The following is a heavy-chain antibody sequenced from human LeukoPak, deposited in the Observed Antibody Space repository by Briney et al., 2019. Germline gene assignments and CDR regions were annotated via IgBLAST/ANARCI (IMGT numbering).Heavy chain of an antibody. V-gene: IGHV3-74*01. CDR3: ATSGATKLYYFDY. CDR2: INSDGSST. J-gene: IGHJ4*02. CDR1: GFTFSSYW. Sequence: PGGSLRLSCAASGFTFSSYWMHWVRHAPGKGLVWVSRINSDGSSTSYADSVKGRFTISRDNAKNTLYLQMNSLRAEDTVVYYCATSGATKLYYFDYWGQGTLVTVSS. D-gene: IGHD1-26*01.